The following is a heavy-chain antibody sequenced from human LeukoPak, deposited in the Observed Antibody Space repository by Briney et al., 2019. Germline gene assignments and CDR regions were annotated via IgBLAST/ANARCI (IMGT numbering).Heavy chain of an antibody. D-gene: IGHD1-26*01. Sequence: ASVKVSCKASGYTFTGYYMHWVRQAPGQGLEWMGWINPNSGGTNYAQKFQGRVTMTSETSISTAYMELSGLRSDDTAVYYCARDTTRDNWFDPWGQGTLVTVSS. CDR1: GYTFTGYY. CDR2: INPNSGGT. J-gene: IGHJ5*02. CDR3: ARDTTRDNWFDP. V-gene: IGHV1-2*02.